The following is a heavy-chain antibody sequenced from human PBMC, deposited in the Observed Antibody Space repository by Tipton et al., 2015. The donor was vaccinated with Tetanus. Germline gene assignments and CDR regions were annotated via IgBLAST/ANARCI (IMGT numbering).Heavy chain of an antibody. CDR1: GYTFTSYD. V-gene: IGHV1-8*01. CDR3: ARVSYSSSWYYYYGMDV. D-gene: IGHD6-13*01. Sequence: QSGPEVKKPGASVKVSCKASGYTFTSYDINWVRQATGQGLEWMGWMNPNSGNTGYAQKFQGRVTMTRNTSISTAYMELSSLRSEDTAVYYCARVSYSSSWYYYYGMDVWGQGTTVTVSS. CDR2: MNPNSGNT. J-gene: IGHJ6*02.